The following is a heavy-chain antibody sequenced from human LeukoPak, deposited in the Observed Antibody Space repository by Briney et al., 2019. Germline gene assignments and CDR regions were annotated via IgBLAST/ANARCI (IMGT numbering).Heavy chain of an antibody. CDR1: GFTFSGSA. CDR3: TRYSEPDYAITYYYMDV. V-gene: IGHV3-73*01. CDR2: IRSKANSYAT. Sequence: GGSLRLSCAASGFTFSGSAMHWVRQASGKGLEWVGRIRSKANSYATAYAASVKGRFTISRDDSKNTAYLQMNSLKTEDTAVYYCTRYSEPDYAITYYYMDVWGKGTTVTVSS. J-gene: IGHJ6*03. D-gene: IGHD1-14*01.